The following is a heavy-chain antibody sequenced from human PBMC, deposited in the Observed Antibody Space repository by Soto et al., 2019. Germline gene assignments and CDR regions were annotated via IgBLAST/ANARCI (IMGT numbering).Heavy chain of an antibody. V-gene: IGHV4-34*01. Sequence: SETLSLTCAVYGGSFSGYYWSWIRQPPGKGLEWIGEINHSGSTNYNPSLKSRVTISVDTSKNQFSLKLSSVTAADTAVYYCASDYGYCSGGSCQNRFDPWGQGTLVTVSS. CDR1: GGSFSGYY. D-gene: IGHD2-15*01. CDR2: INHSGST. CDR3: ASDYGYCSGGSCQNRFDP. J-gene: IGHJ5*02.